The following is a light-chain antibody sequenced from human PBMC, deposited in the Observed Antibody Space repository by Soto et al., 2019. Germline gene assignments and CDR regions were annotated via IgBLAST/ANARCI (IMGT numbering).Light chain of an antibody. Sequence: DIQMTQSPSSLSASVGDRVTITCRASQGIFDYVAWYQQKPGKVPKLLVFGASTLQSGVPSRFSGSGSGTDFTLTIIRLQPEDVATYYCQKYDSAPFTFGPGTKVDIK. CDR2: GAS. J-gene: IGKJ3*01. CDR3: QKYDSAPFT. CDR1: QGIFDY. V-gene: IGKV1-27*01.